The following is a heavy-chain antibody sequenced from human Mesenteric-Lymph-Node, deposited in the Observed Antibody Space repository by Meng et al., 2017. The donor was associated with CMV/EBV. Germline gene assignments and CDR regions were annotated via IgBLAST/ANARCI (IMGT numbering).Heavy chain of an antibody. J-gene: IGHJ5*02. CDR2: ISGRGGDT. CDR3: ARESGFRRVVRRDWFDP. V-gene: IGHV3-23*01. Sequence: GGSLRLSCVASGFTFSSYDMSWVRQAPGKGLEWVSSISGRGGDTYYADSVRGRFTISRDNAKNSLYLQMNSLRAEDTAVYYCARESGFRRVVRRDWFDPWGQGTLVTVSS. D-gene: IGHD3-3*01. CDR1: GFTFSSYD.